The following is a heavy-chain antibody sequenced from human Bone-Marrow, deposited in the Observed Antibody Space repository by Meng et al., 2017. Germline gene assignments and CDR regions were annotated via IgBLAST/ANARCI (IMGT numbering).Heavy chain of an antibody. CDR1: GYTFTSYG. Sequence: QVHLVQSGTEVKKPGASVKVSCKASGYTFTSYGISWVRQAPGQGLEWMGWISAYNGNTNYAQKLQGRVTMTTDTSTSTAYMELRSLRSDDTAVYYCARDRYDDYPLDWFDPWGQGTLVTVSS. CDR2: ISAYNGNT. J-gene: IGHJ5*02. V-gene: IGHV1-18*01. D-gene: IGHD4-17*01. CDR3: ARDRYDDYPLDWFDP.